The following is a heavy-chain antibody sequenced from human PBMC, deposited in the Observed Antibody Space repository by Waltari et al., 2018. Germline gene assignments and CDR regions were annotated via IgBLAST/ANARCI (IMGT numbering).Heavy chain of an antibody. Sequence: QVQLVQSGAEVKKPGSSVKVSCKASGGTFSSYAISWVRQAPGQGLEWMGGIIPIFGTANYAQKFQGRVTITTDESTSTAYMELSSLRSEDTAVYYCVITLGYCSGGSCRDAFDIWGQGTMVTVSS. CDR1: GGTFSSYA. V-gene: IGHV1-69*05. CDR3: VITLGYCSGGSCRDAFDI. D-gene: IGHD2-15*01. J-gene: IGHJ3*02. CDR2: IIPIFGTA.